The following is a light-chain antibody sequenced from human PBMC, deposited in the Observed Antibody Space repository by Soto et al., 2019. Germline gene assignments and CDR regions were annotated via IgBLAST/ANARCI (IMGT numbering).Light chain of an antibody. CDR1: QSISSW. CDR2: KAS. CDR3: QQYNSYVT. Sequence: DIQMTQSPSTLSASVGDRVTITCRASQSISSWLAWYQQKPGKAPKLLIYKASSLESGVPSRFSGSGSGTEFTLTISSLKTDDFATYYYQQYNSYVTVGGGTKVEIK. V-gene: IGKV1-5*03. J-gene: IGKJ4*01.